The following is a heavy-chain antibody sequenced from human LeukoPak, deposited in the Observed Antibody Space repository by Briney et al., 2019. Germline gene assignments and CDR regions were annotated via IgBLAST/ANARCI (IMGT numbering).Heavy chain of an antibody. CDR3: SKDLTSDFGGDLDP. CDR1: GFTFSNYG. Sequence: PGGSLRLSCAASGFTFSNYGMHWVRQAPGKGLEWVALISFDGSQKYYADSVKGRFTISRDNSKSTVYLQMNGLRVEDAAVYYCSKDLTSDFGGDLDPWGQGTLVTVSS. V-gene: IGHV3-30*02. CDR2: ISFDGSQK. J-gene: IGHJ5*02. D-gene: IGHD3-10*01.